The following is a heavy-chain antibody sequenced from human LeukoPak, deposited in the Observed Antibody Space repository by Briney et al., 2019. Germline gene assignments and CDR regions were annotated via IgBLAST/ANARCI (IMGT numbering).Heavy chain of an antibody. J-gene: IGHJ4*02. CDR1: GGSISSDNYY. CDR2: IYYSGST. Sequence: SETLSLTCPVSGGSISSDNYYWGWIRQPPGKGLEWIGSIYYSGSTYYNPSLKSRVTISVDTSKNQFSLELSSVTAADTAVYYCAREGSRSPLNHFDYWGRGTLVTVSS. CDR3: AREGSRSPLNHFDY. V-gene: IGHV4-39*07. D-gene: IGHD6-6*01.